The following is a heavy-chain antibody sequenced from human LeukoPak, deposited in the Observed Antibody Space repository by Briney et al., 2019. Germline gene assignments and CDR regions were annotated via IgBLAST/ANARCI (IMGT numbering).Heavy chain of an antibody. CDR1: GFTFDDYA. D-gene: IGHD2-21*02. V-gene: IGHV3-9*01. CDR3: AKADCGGDCRTCDF. CDR2: INWNSGTM. J-gene: IGHJ4*02. Sequence: GGSLRLSCAASGFTFDDYAMHWVRQAPGKGLEWVTGINWNSGTMGYADSVKGRFTISRDNAKNSLYLQMNSVRGEDTALYYCAKADCGGDCRTCDFWGQGTLVTVSS.